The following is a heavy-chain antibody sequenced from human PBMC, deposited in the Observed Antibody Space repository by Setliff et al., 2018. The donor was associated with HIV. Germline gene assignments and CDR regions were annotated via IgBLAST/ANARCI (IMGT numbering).Heavy chain of an antibody. CDR2: IWYDGSNK. CDR1: GFTFSSYG. CDR3: AKDGGAAAVGNYFDY. Sequence: PGGSLRLSCAASGFTFSSYGMHWVRQAPGKGLEWVAVIWYDGSNKYYADSVKGRFTISRDNSKNTLYLQMNSLRAEDTAVYYCAKDGGAAAVGNYFDYWGQGTLVTVSS. J-gene: IGHJ4*02. D-gene: IGHD6-13*01. V-gene: IGHV3-33*06.